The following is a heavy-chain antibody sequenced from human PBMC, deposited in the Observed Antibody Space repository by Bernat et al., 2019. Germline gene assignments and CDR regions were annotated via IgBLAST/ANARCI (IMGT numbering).Heavy chain of an antibody. J-gene: IGHJ4*02. CDR3: ARRKHHDY. Sequence: QLQLQESGPGLVKPSETLSLTCTVSGGSISSGSYHWDWIRQPPGKGLEWIGSVYYSGSTYYNPSLKSRVTISVDTSKNQFSLKLSSVTAADTAVYYCARRKHHDYWGQGTLVTVSS. V-gene: IGHV4-39*01. CDR1: GGSISSGSYH. CDR2: VYYSGST.